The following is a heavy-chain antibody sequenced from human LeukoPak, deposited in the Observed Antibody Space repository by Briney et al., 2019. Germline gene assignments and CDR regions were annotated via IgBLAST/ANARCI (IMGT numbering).Heavy chain of an antibody. CDR1: GYTFTGYY. CDR3: ARVIQVIHPGY. D-gene: IGHD2-21*01. V-gene: IGHV1-2*02. J-gene: IGHJ4*02. Sequence: GASVKVSCKASGYTFTGYYMHWVRQAPEQGLEWMVWINPNSGGTNYAQKFQGRVTMTRDTSISTAYMELSRLRSDDTAVYYCARVIQVIHPGYWGQGTLVTVSS. CDR2: INPNSGGT.